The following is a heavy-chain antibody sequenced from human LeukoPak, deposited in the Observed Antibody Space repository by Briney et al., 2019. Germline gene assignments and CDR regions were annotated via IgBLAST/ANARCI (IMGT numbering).Heavy chain of an antibody. J-gene: IGHJ4*02. D-gene: IGHD3-22*01. CDR1: GGSISSYY. Sequence: SETLSLTCTVSGGSISSYYWSWIRQPPGKGLEWIGYFYYSGNTNYNPSLKSRVTISVDTSKNQFSLKLSSVTAADTAVYYCARRGLLRGGFDYWGQGTLVTVSS. V-gene: IGHV4-59*08. CDR2: FYYSGNT. CDR3: ARRGLLRGGFDY.